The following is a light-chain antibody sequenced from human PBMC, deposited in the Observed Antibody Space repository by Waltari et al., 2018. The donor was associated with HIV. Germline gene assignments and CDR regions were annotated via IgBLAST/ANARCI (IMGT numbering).Light chain of an antibody. CDR1: QSISNY. V-gene: IGKV1-39*01. J-gene: IGKJ1*01. CDR2: AAT. CDR3: QQSDTTPWT. Sequence: DIQMTQSPSSLSTSVGDRVTITCRASQSISNYLNWYQQKAGRAPKLLIYAATTLQRAVPSRFSGSGSGTDFSLTISSLQPEDFAIYDCQQSDTTPWTFGQGTKVDLK.